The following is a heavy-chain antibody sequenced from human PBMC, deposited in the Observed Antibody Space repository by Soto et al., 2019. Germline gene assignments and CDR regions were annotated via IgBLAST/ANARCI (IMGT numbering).Heavy chain of an antibody. CDR2: IWYDGSNK. J-gene: IGHJ5*02. D-gene: IGHD6-13*01. CDR1: GFTFSSYG. CDR3: ARDNSLPPRGIAAAGMFDP. V-gene: IGHV3-33*01. Sequence: QVQLVESGGGVVQPGRSLRLSCAASGFTFSSYGMHWVRQAPGKGLEWVAVIWYDGSNKYYADSVKGRFTISRDNSKNTRYLQMNSLRAEDTAVYYCARDNSLPPRGIAAAGMFDPWGQGTLVTVSS.